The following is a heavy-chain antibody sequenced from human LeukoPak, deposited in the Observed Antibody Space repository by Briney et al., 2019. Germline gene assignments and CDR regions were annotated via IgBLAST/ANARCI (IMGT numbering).Heavy chain of an antibody. D-gene: IGHD3-3*01. Sequence: GGSLRLSCAASGFTFSSYGMPWVRQAPGKGLEWVAVISYDGSNKYYADSVKGRFTISRDNAKNSLYLQMNSLRAEDTAVYYCARVTIFGVVITYGMDVWGQGTTVTVSS. CDR3: ARVTIFGVVITYGMDV. CDR2: ISYDGSNK. V-gene: IGHV3-30*03. CDR1: GFTFSSYG. J-gene: IGHJ6*02.